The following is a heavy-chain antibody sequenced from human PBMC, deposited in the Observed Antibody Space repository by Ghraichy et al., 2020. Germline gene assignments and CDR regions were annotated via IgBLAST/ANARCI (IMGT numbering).Heavy chain of an antibody. CDR2: INPNSGGT. CDR1: GYTFTGYY. Sequence: ASVKVSCKASGYTFTGYYMHWVRQAPGQGLEWMGWINPNSGGTNYAQKFQGRVTMTRDTSISTAYMELSRLRSDDTAVYYCARVRDVPAMDPQYYFDYWGQGTLVSVSS. V-gene: IGHV1-2*02. D-gene: IGHD5-18*01. J-gene: IGHJ4*02. CDR3: ARVRDVPAMDPQYYFDY.